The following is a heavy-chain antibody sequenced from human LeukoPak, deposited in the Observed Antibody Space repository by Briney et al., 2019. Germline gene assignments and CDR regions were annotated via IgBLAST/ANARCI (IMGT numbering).Heavy chain of an antibody. CDR3: AREHLVKDFDY. Sequence: SETLSLTCTVSGGSISSSSYYWGWIRQPPGKGLEWIGSIYYSGSTYYNPSLKSRVTISVDTSKNQFSLKLSSVTAADTAVYYCAREHLVKDFDYWGQGTLVTVSS. V-gene: IGHV4-39*02. D-gene: IGHD4-23*01. J-gene: IGHJ4*02. CDR2: IYYSGST. CDR1: GGSISSSSYY.